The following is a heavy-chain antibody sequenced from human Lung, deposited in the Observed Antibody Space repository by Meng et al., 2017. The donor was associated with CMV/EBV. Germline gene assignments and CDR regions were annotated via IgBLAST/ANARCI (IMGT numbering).Heavy chain of an antibody. CDR1: GGSMNRSTYY. D-gene: IGHD3-16*01. Sequence: SETXSLXXTVSGGSMNRSTYYWDWIRQPPGKGLEWVGNIYYSGDTYSNPSLKSRVTMSIDASKNQISLKLSPVTATDTAVYFCARGRLVYYYGWGCYADSWGQGTXVTVSS. J-gene: IGHJ5*01. CDR3: ARGRLVYYYGWGCYADS. V-gene: IGHV4-39*07. CDR2: IYYSGDT.